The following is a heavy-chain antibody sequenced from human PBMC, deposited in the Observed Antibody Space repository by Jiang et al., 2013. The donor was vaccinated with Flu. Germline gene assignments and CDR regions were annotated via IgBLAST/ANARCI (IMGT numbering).Heavy chain of an antibody. Sequence: SGAEVKKPGASVKVSCKASGYTFTNSGITWVRQAPGQGLEWMGWISTYNGDTNSAQKLQGRVTMTTDTSTSTAYMELRSLRSDDTAVYYCSSRITIFGVVTDYWGQGTLVTVSS. V-gene: IGHV1-18*01. CDR3: SSRITIFGVVTDY. CDR1: GYTFTNSG. J-gene: IGHJ4*02. CDR2: ISTYNGDT. D-gene: IGHD3-3*01.